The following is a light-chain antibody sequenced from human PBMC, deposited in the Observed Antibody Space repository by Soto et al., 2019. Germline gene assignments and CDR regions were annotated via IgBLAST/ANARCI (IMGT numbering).Light chain of an antibody. CDR2: AAS. CDR3: QQSYSTPQT. J-gene: IGKJ1*01. Sequence: DIQITQSPSSLSASVGDRVTITCRASQSISSYLNWYQQKPGKAPKLLIYAASTLQGGVPSRFSGGGSGTDFTLTITSLQPEDFATYYCQQSYSTPQTFGQGTKVDIK. CDR1: QSISSY. V-gene: IGKV1-39*01.